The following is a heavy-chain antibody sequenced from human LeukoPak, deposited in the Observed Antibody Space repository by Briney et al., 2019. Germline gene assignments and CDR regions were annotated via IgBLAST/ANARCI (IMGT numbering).Heavy chain of an antibody. CDR3: AKDCGGDCYSHS. D-gene: IGHD2-21*02. CDR1: GGTFSSYW. J-gene: IGHJ4*02. Sequence: GGSLRLFCAASGGTFSSYWMSWVRQAPGMGLEWVANIKKDGSEKYYVDSVKGRFTISRDNAKNSLYLQMNSLRAEDTAVYYCAKDCGGDCYSHSWGQGTLVTVSS. V-gene: IGHV3-7*01. CDR2: IKKDGSEK.